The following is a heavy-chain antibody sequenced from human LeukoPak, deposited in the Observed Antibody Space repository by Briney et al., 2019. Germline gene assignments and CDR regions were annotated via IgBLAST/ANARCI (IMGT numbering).Heavy chain of an antibody. Sequence: ASVKVSCKASGYTFTSYGISWVRQAPGQGLEWMGWISAYNGNTNYAQKFQGRVTMTRDTSISTAYMELSRLRSDDTAVYYCARDRGVDYCSGGSCSHYYYYMDVWGKGTTVTISS. V-gene: IGHV1-18*01. CDR3: ARDRGVDYCSGGSCSHYYYYMDV. CDR1: GYTFTSYG. J-gene: IGHJ6*03. CDR2: ISAYNGNT. D-gene: IGHD2-15*01.